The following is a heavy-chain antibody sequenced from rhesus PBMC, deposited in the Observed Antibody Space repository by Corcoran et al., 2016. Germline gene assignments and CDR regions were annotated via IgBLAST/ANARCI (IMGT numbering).Heavy chain of an antibody. V-gene: IGHV4-160*01. CDR3: ARNIAAGPLGY. Sequence: QVQLQESGPGLVKPSETLSLPCAVSGCSISSNYWSWIRQPPGKGLEWIGYIYGSSVSSYYNPSLKSRVTISTDTSKNQFSLNLSSVTAADTAVYYCARNIAAGPLGYWGQGVLVTVSS. CDR1: GCSISSNY. D-gene: IGHD6-13*01. J-gene: IGHJ4*01. CDR2: IYGSSVSS.